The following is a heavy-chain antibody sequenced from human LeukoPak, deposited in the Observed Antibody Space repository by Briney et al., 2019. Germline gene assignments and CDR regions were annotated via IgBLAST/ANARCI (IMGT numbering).Heavy chain of an antibody. Sequence: SETLSLTCTVSGGSISSYYWSWIRQPPGKGLEWIGYIYYSGSTNYSPSLKSRVTISVDTSKNQFSLKLSSVTAADTAVYYCARHRKSGWDDAFDIWGQGTMVTVSS. V-gene: IGHV4-59*08. CDR2: IYYSGST. D-gene: IGHD6-19*01. CDR3: ARHRKSGWDDAFDI. J-gene: IGHJ3*02. CDR1: GGSISSYY.